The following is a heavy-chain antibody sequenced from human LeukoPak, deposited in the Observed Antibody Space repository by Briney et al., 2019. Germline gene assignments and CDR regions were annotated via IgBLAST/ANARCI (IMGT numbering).Heavy chain of an antibody. Sequence: GGSLRLSCAASGSTFSSYWMSWVRQAPGKGLEWVANIKQDGSEKYYVDSVKGRFTISRDNAKNSLYLQMNSLRAGDTAVYYCAKDRLGAILYFDYWGQGTLVTVSS. CDR3: AKDRLGAILYFDY. V-gene: IGHV3-7*03. CDR1: GSTFSSYW. CDR2: IKQDGSEK. D-gene: IGHD1-26*01. J-gene: IGHJ4*02.